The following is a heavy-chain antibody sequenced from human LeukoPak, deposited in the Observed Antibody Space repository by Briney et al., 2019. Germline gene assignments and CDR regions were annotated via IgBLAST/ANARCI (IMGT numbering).Heavy chain of an antibody. V-gene: IGHV4-34*01. CDR1: GGTLRGYY. Sequence: SETLSLTCAVYGGTLRGYYWSWIRQPPGKGLEWIGEIKEREKTNYNPSLKSRVTISIDTSKNQFPLKLSSVTAADTAVYYCAREGLRNVHNPLGYWGQGTLVTVSP. CDR3: AREGLRNVHNPLGY. D-gene: IGHD5-24*01. J-gene: IGHJ4*02. CDR2: IKEREKT.